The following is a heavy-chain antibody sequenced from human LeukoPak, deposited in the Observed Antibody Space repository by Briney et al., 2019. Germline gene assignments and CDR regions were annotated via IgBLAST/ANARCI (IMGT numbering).Heavy chain of an antibody. CDR1: GFIFSTYA. CDR2: ISYDGSNK. J-gene: IGHJ4*02. CDR3: VTGGTSTWSDFDY. V-gene: IGHV3-30-3*01. D-gene: IGHD6-13*01. Sequence: PGGSLRLSCAASGFIFSTYAMPWVRQAPGKGLEWLAVISYDGSNKYYVDSVKGRFTLSRDNSKNTLYLQMDSLRAEDTAVYYCVTGGTSTWSDFDYWGQGALVTVSS.